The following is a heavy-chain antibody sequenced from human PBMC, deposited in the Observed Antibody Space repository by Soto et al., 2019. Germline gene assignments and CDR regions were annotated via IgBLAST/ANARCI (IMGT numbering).Heavy chain of an antibody. D-gene: IGHD2-21*02. CDR1: GYSFTTYG. CDR3: ARDRVVVTANGMDV. Sequence: ASVKVSCKASGYSFTTYGISWVRQAPGQGLEYMGWISVYNGDTNYAQKLQGRVTMTTDTSTSTAYKELRSLRSDDTAEYYCARDRVVVTANGMDVWGQGTTVTVSS. CDR2: ISVYNGDT. V-gene: IGHV1-18*01. J-gene: IGHJ6*02.